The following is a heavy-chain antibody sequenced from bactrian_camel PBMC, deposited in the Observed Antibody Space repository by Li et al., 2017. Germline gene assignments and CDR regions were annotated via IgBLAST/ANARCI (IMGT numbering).Heavy chain of an antibody. J-gene: IGHJ4*01. CDR1: GYPYYSYG. Sequence: QLVESGGDSVQAGGSLTLSCAVSGYPYYSYGMGWFRQDPGKEREWVASIYRGGDGICYSDSVQGRFTISQDKPNNMLILQMTSLKPGDTSVYYCTARRTYAASCPRNPNEFTYWGQGTQVTVS. CDR3: TARRTYAASCPRNPNEFTY. V-gene: IGHV3S6*01. CDR2: IYRGGDGI. D-gene: IGHD1*01.